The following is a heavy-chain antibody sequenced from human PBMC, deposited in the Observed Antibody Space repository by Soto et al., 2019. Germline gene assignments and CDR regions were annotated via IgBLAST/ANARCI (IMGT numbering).Heavy chain of an antibody. V-gene: IGHV1-69*01. D-gene: IGHD1-26*01. Sequence: QVQLVQSGAEVKKPGSSVKVSCKASGGTFSSYAISWVRQAPGQGLEWMGGIISIFGTANYAQKFQGRVTITADESTSTAYMELSSLRSEDTAVYYCARCYLGVGAPTGAFDIWGQGTMVTVSS. CDR1: GGTFSSYA. J-gene: IGHJ3*02. CDR2: IISIFGTA. CDR3: ARCYLGVGAPTGAFDI.